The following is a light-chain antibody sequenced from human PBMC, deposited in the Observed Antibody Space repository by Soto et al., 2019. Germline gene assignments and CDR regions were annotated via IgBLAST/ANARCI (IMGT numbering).Light chain of an antibody. V-gene: IGLV2-14*01. CDR1: SSDIGGYNY. CDR2: EVS. J-gene: IGLJ2*01. CDR3: TPYSSITTVV. Sequence: QSVLTQPASVSGSPGQSITISCTGTSSDIGGYNYVSWYQQCPGKAPKLMIYEVSNRPSGVSNRFSGSKSGNTASLTISGLQAEVVAHYYCTPYSSITTVVSGAGTQLAVL.